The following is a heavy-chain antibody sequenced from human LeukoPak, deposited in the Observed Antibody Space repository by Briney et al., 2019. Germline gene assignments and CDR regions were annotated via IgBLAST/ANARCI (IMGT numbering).Heavy chain of an antibody. CDR2: ISYDGSNK. D-gene: IGHD5-24*01. Sequence: GGSLRLSCAASGFTFSSYAMHWVRQAPGKGLEWVAVISYDGSNKYYADSVKGRFTISRDNSKNTLYLQMNSLRAEDTAVYYCARASIRDGYNDFFDYWGQGTLVTVSS. CDR1: GFTFSSYA. V-gene: IGHV3-30*14. CDR3: ARASIRDGYNDFFDY. J-gene: IGHJ4*02.